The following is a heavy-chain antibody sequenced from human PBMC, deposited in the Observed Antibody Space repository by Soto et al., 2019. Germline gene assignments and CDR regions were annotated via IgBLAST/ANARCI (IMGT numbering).Heavy chain of an antibody. CDR1: GFTFINYA. CDR3: ARKVPGSTSRPDYWYFDL. J-gene: IGHJ2*01. D-gene: IGHD3-10*01. Sequence: EVQLLESGGGLVQPGGSLRLSCAGSGFTFINYAMNWVRQAPGKGLEWVSTISGGGDAPFFADSVRGRFTISRDNSKKTGTLQMNNLGVDDTAVYFCARKVPGSTSRPDYWYFDLWGRGTLVTVSS. CDR2: ISGGGDAP. V-gene: IGHV3-23*01.